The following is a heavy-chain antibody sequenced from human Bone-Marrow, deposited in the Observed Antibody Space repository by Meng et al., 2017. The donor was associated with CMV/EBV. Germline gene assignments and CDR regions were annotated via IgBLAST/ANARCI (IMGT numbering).Heavy chain of an antibody. CDR2: ISSSSSYI. Sequence: GESLKISCAASGFTFSSYSMNWVRQAPGKGLEWVSSISSSSSYIYYADSVKGRFTISRDNAKNSLYLQMNSLRAEDTAVYYCASSAQRYGGNTFDSWGQGTLVTVSS. CDR3: ASSAQRYGGNTFDS. D-gene: IGHD4-23*01. CDR1: GFTFSSYS. J-gene: IGHJ4*02. V-gene: IGHV3-21*01.